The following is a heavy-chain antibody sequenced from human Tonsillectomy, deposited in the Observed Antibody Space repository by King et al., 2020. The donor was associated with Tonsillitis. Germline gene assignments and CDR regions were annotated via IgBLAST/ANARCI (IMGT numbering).Heavy chain of an antibody. Sequence: VQLVESGAEVKKPGASVKVSCKASGYTFTSYFMHWVRQAPGQGLEWMGVINPSGGDTSYAQKFQGRVTMTRDTSTSTVYMELSSLRSEDTAVYYCARDWNRYSSSWLTENYYFYGMDVWGQGTTVTVSS. J-gene: IGHJ6*02. CDR2: INPSGGDT. D-gene: IGHD6-13*01. CDR1: GYTFTSYF. V-gene: IGHV1-46*03. CDR3: ARDWNRYSSSWLTENYYFYGMDV.